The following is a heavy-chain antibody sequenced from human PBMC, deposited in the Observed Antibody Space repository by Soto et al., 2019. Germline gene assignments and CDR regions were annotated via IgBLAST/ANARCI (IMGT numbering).Heavy chain of an antibody. CDR1: GFTFRDYA. J-gene: IGHJ4*02. Sequence: PGGSLRLSCAASGFTFRDYATNWVRQVPGKGLEWVSDISGNGNDARYADSVKGRFSISRDNSRNTLYLHLNRLRVDDTAVYYCGKERRGSGWSVCNFWGQGTLVTVSS. V-gene: IGHV3-23*01. D-gene: IGHD6-19*01. CDR2: ISGNGNDA. CDR3: GKERRGSGWSVCNF.